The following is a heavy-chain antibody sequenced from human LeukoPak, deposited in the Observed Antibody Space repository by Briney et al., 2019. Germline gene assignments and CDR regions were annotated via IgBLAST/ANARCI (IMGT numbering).Heavy chain of an antibody. D-gene: IGHD3-10*01. Sequence: PSETLSLTCTVSGGSIGNNHYYWGWIRQPPGKGLEWIGSIYYSGSTYYNPSLKSRVTISVDTSKNQFSLKLSSMTAADTAVYYCARDCLTMVRGVIMGTRWFDPWGQGTLVTVSS. CDR2: IYYSGST. CDR1: GGSIGNNHYY. J-gene: IGHJ5*02. V-gene: IGHV4-39*07. CDR3: ARDCLTMVRGVIMGTRWFDP.